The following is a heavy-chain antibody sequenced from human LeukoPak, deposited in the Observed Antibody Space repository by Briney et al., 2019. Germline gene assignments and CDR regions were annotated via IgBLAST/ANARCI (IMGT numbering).Heavy chain of an antibody. CDR1: GFTFSSYG. Sequence: GRSLRLSCAASGFTFSSYGMHWVRQAPGKGLEWVAVISYDGSNKYYADSVKGRFTISRDNTKNTLYLQMNSLKTEDTAVYYCTTDGATFSNSWPYWGQGTLVTVSS. V-gene: IGHV3-30*03. D-gene: IGHD6-13*01. J-gene: IGHJ4*02. CDR3: TTDGATFSNSWPY. CDR2: ISYDGSNK.